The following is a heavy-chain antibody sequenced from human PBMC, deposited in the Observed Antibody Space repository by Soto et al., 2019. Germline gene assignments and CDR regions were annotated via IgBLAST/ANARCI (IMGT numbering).Heavy chain of an antibody. Sequence: QVQLVESGGGVVQPGRSLRLSCAASGFTFSSYAMHWVRQAPGKGLEWVAVISYDGSNKYYADSVKGRFTISRDNSKNPLYLQMNSLRAEDTAVYYCARALITVTTFDYWGQGTLVTVSS. V-gene: IGHV3-30-3*01. CDR3: ARALITVTTFDY. CDR1: GFTFSSYA. D-gene: IGHD4-17*01. CDR2: ISYDGSNK. J-gene: IGHJ4*02.